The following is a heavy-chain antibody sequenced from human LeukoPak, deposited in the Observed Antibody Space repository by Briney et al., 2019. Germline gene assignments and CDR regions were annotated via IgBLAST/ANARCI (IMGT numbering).Heavy chain of an antibody. CDR3: ANLIVGATQQRFDY. Sequence: PGRSLRLSCAASGFSFSSAGMHWVRQAPGKGLEWVAVISYDGSNKYYADSVKGRFTISRDNSKNTLYLQMNSLRAEDTAVYYCANLIVGATQQRFDYWGQGTLVTVSS. V-gene: IGHV3-30*18. CDR1: GFSFSSAG. CDR2: ISYDGSNK. D-gene: IGHD1-26*01. J-gene: IGHJ4*02.